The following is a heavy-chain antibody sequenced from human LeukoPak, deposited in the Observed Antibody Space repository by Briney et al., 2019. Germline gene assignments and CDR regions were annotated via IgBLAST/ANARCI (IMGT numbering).Heavy chain of an antibody. CDR1: GGSFSGYY. Sequence: SETLSLTCAVYGGSFSGYYWSWIRQPPGKGLEWIGEINHSGSTNYNPPLKSRVTISVDTSKNQFSLKLSSVTAADTAVYYCARGRRLLDYWGQGTLVTVSS. CDR2: INHSGST. V-gene: IGHV4-34*01. J-gene: IGHJ4*02. CDR3: ARGRRLLDY.